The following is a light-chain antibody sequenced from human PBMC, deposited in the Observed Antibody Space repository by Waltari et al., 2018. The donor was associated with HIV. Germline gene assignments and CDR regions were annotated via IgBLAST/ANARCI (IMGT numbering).Light chain of an antibody. Sequence: QSLLTQPPSASGTPGQRVSISCSGSSSNIGSNYVYWYQQLPGTAPKLSIYRNNQRPSGFPDRSSGSKSGTSASLAISGLRSEDEADYYCAAWDDSLSGPHVVFGGGTKLTVL. J-gene: IGLJ2*01. CDR1: SSNIGSNY. CDR2: RNN. V-gene: IGLV1-47*01. CDR3: AAWDDSLSGPHVV.